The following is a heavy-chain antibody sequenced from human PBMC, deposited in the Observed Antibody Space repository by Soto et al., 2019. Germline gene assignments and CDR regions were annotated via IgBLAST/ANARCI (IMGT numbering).Heavy chain of an antibody. Sequence: PGGSLRLSCAASGFTFSSYAMSWVRQAPGKGLEWVSAISGSGGSTYYADSVKGRFTISRDNSKNTLYLQMNSLRAEDTAVYYCAKQPARTNYYYYMDVWGKGTTVTVSS. CDR3: AKQPARTNYYYYMDV. CDR2: ISGSGGST. V-gene: IGHV3-23*01. J-gene: IGHJ6*03. CDR1: GFTFSSYA.